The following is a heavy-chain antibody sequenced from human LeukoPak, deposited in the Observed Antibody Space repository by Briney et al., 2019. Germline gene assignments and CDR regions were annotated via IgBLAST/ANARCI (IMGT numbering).Heavy chain of an antibody. CDR2: ISSSGSTI. CDR3: ARTGYSYGHDY. V-gene: IGHV3-48*03. Sequence: GGSLRLSCAASGFTLSSYEMNWVRQAPGKGLEWVSYISSSGSTIYYADSVKGRFTISRDNAKNSLYLQMNSLTAEDTAVYYCARTGYSYGHDYWGQGTLVTVSS. D-gene: IGHD5-18*01. CDR1: GFTLSSYE. J-gene: IGHJ4*02.